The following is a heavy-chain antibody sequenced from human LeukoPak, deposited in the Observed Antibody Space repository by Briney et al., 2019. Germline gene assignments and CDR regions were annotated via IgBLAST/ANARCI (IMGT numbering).Heavy chain of an antibody. Sequence: SETLSLTCTVSGGSISSSSYYWGWIRQPPGKGLEWIGSIYYSGSTYYNPSLKSRVTISVDTSKNQFSLKLSSVTAADTAVYYCARQGFGGLFELNWFDPWGQGTLVTVSS. J-gene: IGHJ5*02. CDR3: ARQGFGGLFELNWFDP. CDR2: IYYSGST. CDR1: GGSISSSSYY. V-gene: IGHV4-39*01. D-gene: IGHD3-10*01.